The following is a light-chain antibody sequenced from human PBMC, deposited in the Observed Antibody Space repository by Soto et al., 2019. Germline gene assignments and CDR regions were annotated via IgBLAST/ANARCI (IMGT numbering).Light chain of an antibody. CDR2: EVS. V-gene: IGLV2-8*01. CDR1: SSDVGCYNY. Sequence: QSVLTQPPSASGSPGQSVTISCTGTSSDVGCYNYVSWYQQHPGKAPKLMIYEVSKRPSGVPDRFSGSKSGNTASLTVSGLQAEDEADYYCSSYAGSNLGVFGTGTKVTVL. J-gene: IGLJ1*01. CDR3: SSYAGSNLGV.